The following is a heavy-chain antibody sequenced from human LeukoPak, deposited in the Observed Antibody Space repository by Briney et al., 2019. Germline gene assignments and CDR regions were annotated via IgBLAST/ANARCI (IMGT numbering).Heavy chain of an antibody. CDR2: IYHSGST. CDR1: GGSISSSNW. D-gene: IGHD6-6*01. Sequence: SETLSLTCAVSGGSISSSNWWSWVRQPPGRGLEWIGEIYHSGSTNYNPSLKSRVTISVDKSKNQFSLKLSSVTAADTAVYYCARGGHSSSYYIDYWGQGTLVTVSS. V-gene: IGHV4-4*02. J-gene: IGHJ4*02. CDR3: ARGGHSSSYYIDY.